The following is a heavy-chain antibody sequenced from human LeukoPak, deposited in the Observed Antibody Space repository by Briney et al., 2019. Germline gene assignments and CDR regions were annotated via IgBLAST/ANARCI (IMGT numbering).Heavy chain of an antibody. J-gene: IGHJ4*02. D-gene: IGHD4-17*01. CDR3: ARGNLRGDYVFDY. Sequence: ASVKVSCKASGYTLTDYYMHWVRQAPGQGLEWMGWISPNSGGTNYAQNFQGRVTMTRDTSVSTAYMELSRLRSDDTAVYYCARGNLRGDYVFDYWGQGTLVTVSS. V-gene: IGHV1-2*02. CDR1: GYTLTDYY. CDR2: ISPNSGGT.